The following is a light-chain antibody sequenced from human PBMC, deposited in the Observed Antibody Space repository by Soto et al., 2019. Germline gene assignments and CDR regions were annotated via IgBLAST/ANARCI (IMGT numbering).Light chain of an antibody. CDR2: ETS. V-gene: IGKV1-5*03. Sequence: DIQMSQSPSTLSASVGDRVTITCRASRSLTRWLAWYQQKPGRAPKLLIYETSILQSGIPSRFSGSGSGTDITLTISCVQPDDIATYYCQQYSTFWTFGQATRVEVK. CDR3: QQYSTFWT. J-gene: IGKJ1*01. CDR1: RSLTRW.